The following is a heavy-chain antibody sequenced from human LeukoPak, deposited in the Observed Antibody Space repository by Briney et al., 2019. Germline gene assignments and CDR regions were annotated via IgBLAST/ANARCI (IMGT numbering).Heavy chain of an antibody. Sequence: GGSLRLSCAGSGFIFSNYAMSWVRQAPGQGLEWVSTISNSGGATFYADAVKGRFTISRDNSKNTLYLQMYSLRAEDTAIYYCAKAPPYTKYFDYWGQGTLLTVSP. V-gene: IGHV3-23*01. J-gene: IGHJ4*02. CDR3: AKAPPYTKYFDY. D-gene: IGHD1-1*01. CDR2: ISNSGGAT. CDR1: GFIFSNYA.